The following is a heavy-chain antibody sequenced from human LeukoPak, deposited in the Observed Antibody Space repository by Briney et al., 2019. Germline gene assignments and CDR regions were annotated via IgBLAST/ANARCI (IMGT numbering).Heavy chain of an antibody. J-gene: IGHJ4*02. V-gene: IGHV3-23*01. CDR2: ISGSGGST. CDR1: GFTFSSYA. Sequence: PGGSLTLSCAASGFTFSSYAMSWARQATGRGREWVSAISGSGGSTYYADSVKGRFTISRDNSKNTLYLQMNSLRAEDTAVYYCAKDLYYYTHPLDYWGQGTLVTVSS. D-gene: IGHD3-10*01. CDR3: AKDLYYYTHPLDY.